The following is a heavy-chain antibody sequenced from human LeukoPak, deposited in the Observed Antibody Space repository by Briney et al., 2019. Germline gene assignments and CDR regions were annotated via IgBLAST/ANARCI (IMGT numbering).Heavy chain of an antibody. J-gene: IGHJ4*02. D-gene: IGHD3-10*01. V-gene: IGHV1-8*01. CDR1: GYTFTSYD. CDR2: MNPNSGNT. CDR3: IHYGSGTYSTYN. Sequence: GASVKVSCKASGYTFTSYDINWVRQATGQGLEWMGWMNPNSGNTGYAQKFQGRVTMTRNTSINTAYMELSSLRSEDTAVYYCIHYGSGTYSTYNWGQGTLVTVSS.